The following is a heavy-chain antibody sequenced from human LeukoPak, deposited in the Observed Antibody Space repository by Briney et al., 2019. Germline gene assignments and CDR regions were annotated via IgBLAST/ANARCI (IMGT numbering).Heavy chain of an antibody. J-gene: IGHJ4*02. Sequence: GGSLRLSCAASGFTFSNYDMHWVRQAPGEGLEWVATIWYDGNKEDYADSVKGRFTISRDNSKNTLYLQMNSLRAEDTAVYYCARDPSGPPDYWGQGTLVTVSS. V-gene: IGHV3-33*01. CDR1: GFTFSNYD. D-gene: IGHD1-1*01. CDR2: IWYDGNKE. CDR3: ARDPSGPPDY.